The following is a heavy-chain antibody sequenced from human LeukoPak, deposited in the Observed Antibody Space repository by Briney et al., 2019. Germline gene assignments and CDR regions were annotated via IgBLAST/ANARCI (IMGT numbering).Heavy chain of an antibody. J-gene: IGHJ4*02. CDR2: IYYSGST. CDR3: ATEDKYLSGFDY. CDR1: GGSISSYY. V-gene: IGHV4-59*04. D-gene: IGHD2-15*01. Sequence: SETLSLTCTVSGGSISSYYWSWIRQPPGKGLEWIGYIYYSGSTYYNPSLKSRVTISVDTSKNQFSLKLSSVTAADTAVYYCATEDKYLSGFDYWGQGTLVTVSS.